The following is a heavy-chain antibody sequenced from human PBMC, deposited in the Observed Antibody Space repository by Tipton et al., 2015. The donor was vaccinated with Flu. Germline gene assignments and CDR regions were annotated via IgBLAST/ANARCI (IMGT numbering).Heavy chain of an antibody. V-gene: IGHV4-4*07. CDR1: GGSLSGYY. J-gene: IGHJ4*02. Sequence: TLSLTCNVSGGSLSGYYWSWIRQPAGKGLEWIGRIYTSGNTNCSPSLKSRVTMSVDTSKNQFSLKLSSMTAADTAVYYCARGQGNSGWRYFDYWGQGTLVTVSS. CDR3: ARGQGNSGWRYFDY. CDR2: IYTSGNT. D-gene: IGHD6-19*01.